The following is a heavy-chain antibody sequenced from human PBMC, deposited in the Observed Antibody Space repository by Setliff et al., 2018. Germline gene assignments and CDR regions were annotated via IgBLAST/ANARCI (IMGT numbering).Heavy chain of an antibody. CDR2: INPISGAT. CDR1: GYTFTSYD. CDR3: ARSVHGDYVRLRQNNWLDP. D-gene: IGHD4-17*01. V-gene: IGHV1-2*06. Sequence: ASVKVSCKASGYTFTSYDIYWVRQAPGQGLQWMGRINPISGATDYAQKFQGRVTMTRDTSITTAYMELSSLRSDDTAMYYCARSVHGDYVRLRQNNWLDPWGQGTLVTVSS. J-gene: IGHJ5*02.